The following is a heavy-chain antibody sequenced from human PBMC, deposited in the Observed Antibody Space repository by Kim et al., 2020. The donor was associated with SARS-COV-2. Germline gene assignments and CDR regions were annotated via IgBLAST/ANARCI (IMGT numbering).Heavy chain of an antibody. J-gene: IGHJ6*02. Sequence: DADSVMGRFTISIDNANNSLYLQMSRLRAEDTAVYYCARSSERYYGMDVWGQGTTVTVSS. CDR3: ARSSERYYGMDV. V-gene: IGHV3-9*01. D-gene: IGHD6-6*01.